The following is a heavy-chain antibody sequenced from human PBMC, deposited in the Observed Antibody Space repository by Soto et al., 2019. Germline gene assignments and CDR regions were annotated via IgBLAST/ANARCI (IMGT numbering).Heavy chain of an antibody. CDR2: IYSSGRS. Sequence: TLSLTCAVPGASISNGDYSWSWIRPPPGRALEWIGYIYSSGRSDYHPSLKSRVTISIDRSKNQFSPRLTSVTAAEAAVDYCARGREGTFFDFCAQGALVTVSS. CDR3: ARGREGTFFDF. V-gene: IGHV4-30-2*01. D-gene: IGHD1-1*01. CDR1: GASISNGDYS. J-gene: IGHJ5*01.